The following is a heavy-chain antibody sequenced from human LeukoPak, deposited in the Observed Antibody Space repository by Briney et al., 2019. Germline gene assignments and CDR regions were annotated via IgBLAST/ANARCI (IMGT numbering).Heavy chain of an antibody. V-gene: IGHV1-46*01. D-gene: IGHD5-24*01. CDR2: INPDGGNT. J-gene: IGHJ3*01. Sequence: ASVKVSCKASGYTFTGYYMHWVRQAPGQGLEWMGLINPDGGNTNYAQNFQGRVTLTRDTSTSTVYMELSSLRPEDTAIYYCARIRDGYNDAYDLWGQGTVVTVPS. CDR1: GYTFTGYY. CDR3: ARIRDGYNDAYDL.